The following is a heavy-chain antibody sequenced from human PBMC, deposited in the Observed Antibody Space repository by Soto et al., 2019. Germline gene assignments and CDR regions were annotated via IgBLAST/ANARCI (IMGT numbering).Heavy chain of an antibody. CDR3: AKAPFRRPYYFYGMDV. J-gene: IGHJ6*02. CDR1: GFTLSDFG. V-gene: IGHV3-30*18. CDR2: ISEDAETD. Sequence: VGALRLSCVASGFTLSDFGMHWVRQGPGKGLEWLAVISEDAETDFHADSVKGRFTVSRDNFKETLYLQMNSLTTDDSGVYFCAKAPFRRPYYFYGMDVWGQGTTVTVSS. D-gene: IGHD3-10*01.